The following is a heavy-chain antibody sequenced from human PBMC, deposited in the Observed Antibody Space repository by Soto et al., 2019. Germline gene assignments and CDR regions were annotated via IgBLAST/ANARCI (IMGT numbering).Heavy chain of an antibody. CDR2: FNPDNQNT. V-gene: IGHV1-18*01. CDR1: GYRFTTYG. CDR3: ARVRFGDPFDF. J-gene: IGHJ4*02. Sequence: ASVKVSCKVSGYRFTTYGINWVRQAPGQGLEWVGWFNPDNQNTNYAQKFQDRVSLTTDSSTNTAYMELRDLRSDDAAVYYCARVRFGDPFDFWGQGSLVTVSS. D-gene: IGHD3-16*01.